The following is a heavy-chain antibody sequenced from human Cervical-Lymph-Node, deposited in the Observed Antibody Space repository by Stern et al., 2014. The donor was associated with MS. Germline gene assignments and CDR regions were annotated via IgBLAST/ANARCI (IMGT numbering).Heavy chain of an antibody. V-gene: IGHV1-69*01. CDR1: GGTFTVYA. CDR2: IIPIFDTA. CDR3: ARDGRHRGNYGLDV. D-gene: IGHD2/OR15-2a*01. Sequence: VQLEESGAEVKKPGSSVKVSCQASGGTFTVYAINWLRQAPGQDLEWKGGIIPIFDTAHYAQKFQGRVTITADESTRTSSMQLSSLRSNDTAVYYCARDGRHRGNYGLDVWGQGTTVIVSS. J-gene: IGHJ6*02.